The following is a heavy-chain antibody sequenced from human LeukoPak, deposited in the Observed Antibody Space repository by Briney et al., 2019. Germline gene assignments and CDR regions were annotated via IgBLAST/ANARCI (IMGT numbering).Heavy chain of an antibody. V-gene: IGHV3-23*01. CDR3: AKRDSSGSYPYYFDY. Sequence: GGSLRLSCAASGFTFSSYAMSWVRLAPGKGLEWVSAIGGSDGSTYYADSVKGRFTISRDNSKDTLYLQMSSLRAEDTAVYYCAKRDSSGSYPYYFDYWGQGTLVTVSS. CDR2: IGGSDGST. CDR1: GFTFSSYA. D-gene: IGHD3-22*01. J-gene: IGHJ4*02.